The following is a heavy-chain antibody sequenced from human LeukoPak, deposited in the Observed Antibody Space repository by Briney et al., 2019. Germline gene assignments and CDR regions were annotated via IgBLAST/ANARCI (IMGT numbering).Heavy chain of an antibody. V-gene: IGHV3-23*01. CDR2: ISGSGGST. CDR1: GYTFSSCA. Sequence: PGGSLRLSCAASGYTFSSCAMSWVRQAPGKGLEWVSVISGSGGSTYYADSVKGRFTISRDNSKNTLYLQMNSLRAEDTAVYYCAKSRYSGSSIYFDYWGQGTLVTVSS. CDR3: AKSRYSGSSIYFDY. J-gene: IGHJ4*02. D-gene: IGHD1-26*01.